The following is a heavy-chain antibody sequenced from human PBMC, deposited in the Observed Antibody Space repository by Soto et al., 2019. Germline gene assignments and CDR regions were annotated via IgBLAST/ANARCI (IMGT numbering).Heavy chain of an antibody. V-gene: IGHV4-34*01. Sequence: PSETLSLTCAVYGGSFSGYYWSWIRQPPGKGLEWIGEINHSGSTNYNPSLKSRVTISVDTSKNQFSLKLSSVTAADTAVYYCARGGYCSSTSCKSPYYYYYMDVWGKGTTVTVSS. D-gene: IGHD2-2*01. J-gene: IGHJ6*03. CDR3: ARGGYCSSTSCKSPYYYYYMDV. CDR1: GGSFSGYY. CDR2: INHSGST.